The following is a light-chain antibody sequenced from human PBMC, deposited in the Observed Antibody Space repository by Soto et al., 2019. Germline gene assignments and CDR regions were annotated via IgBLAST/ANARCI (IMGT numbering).Light chain of an antibody. V-gene: IGLV2-14*03. CDR2: EVS. J-gene: IGLJ1*01. CDR3: SSYTTSTTVV. Sequence: QSVLTQPASVFGSPGQSITFSCTGTSSDVGGYNFVSWYQQHPGKAPKLMIYEVSSWPSGVSNCFSGSKSGNTASLTISGLQPEDEADYYCSSYTTSTTVVFGTGTKLTVL. CDR1: SSDVGGYNF.